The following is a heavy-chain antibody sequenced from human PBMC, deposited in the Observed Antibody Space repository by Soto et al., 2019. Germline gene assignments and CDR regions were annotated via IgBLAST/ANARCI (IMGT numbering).Heavy chain of an antibody. CDR1: GYTFSTSG. Sequence: QVQLVQSGPELKKPGASVKVSCKASGYTFSTSGISGVRQAPGQGLEWMGWISTYNGYTNYAQKFQGRVTMTTATSTTTAYMELRSLRSDDTAVYYCARSGSVPYYYYGLGVWGQGTTVTVSS. D-gene: IGHD3-10*01. J-gene: IGHJ6*02. CDR2: ISTYNGYT. V-gene: IGHV1-18*01. CDR3: ARSGSVPYYYYGLGV.